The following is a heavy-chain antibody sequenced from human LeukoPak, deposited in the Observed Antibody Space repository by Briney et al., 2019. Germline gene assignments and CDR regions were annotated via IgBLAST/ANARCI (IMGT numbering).Heavy chain of an antibody. V-gene: IGHV1-46*01. CDR2: INPSLGST. D-gene: IGHD5-18*01. J-gene: IGHJ4*02. CDR1: GYTFTTYY. CDR3: AREAVVNTAMLSLDY. Sequence: ASVKVSCKASGYTFTTYYIHWVRQAPGQGLEWMGIINPSLGSTSYAQKFQGRVIMTRDMSTNTVYMELSSLKSDDTAVYYCAREAVVNTAMLSLDYWGQGTLVTISS.